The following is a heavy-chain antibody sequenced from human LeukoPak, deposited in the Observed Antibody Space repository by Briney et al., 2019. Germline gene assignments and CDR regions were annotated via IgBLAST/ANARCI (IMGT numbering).Heavy chain of an antibody. Sequence: SVKVSCKASGGTFSSYAISWVRQAPGQGLEWMGGIIPIFGTANYAQKFQGRVTITTDESTSTAYMELSSLRSEDTAVYYCARDGPTIVGAIDAFDIWGQGTMVTVSS. CDR3: ARDGPTIVGAIDAFDI. CDR2: IIPIFGTA. CDR1: GGTFSSYA. D-gene: IGHD1-26*01. V-gene: IGHV1-69*05. J-gene: IGHJ3*02.